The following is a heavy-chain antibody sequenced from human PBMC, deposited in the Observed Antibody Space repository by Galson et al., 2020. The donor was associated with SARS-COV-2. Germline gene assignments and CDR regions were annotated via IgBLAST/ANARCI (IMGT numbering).Heavy chain of an antibody. CDR1: GFTFSTYW. V-gene: IGHV3-74*01. J-gene: IGHJ4*02. CDR3: TATTAY. D-gene: IGHD1-26*01. CDR2: INSDGNST. Sequence: GESLKISCTASGFTFSTYWMHWVRQAPGKGLMWVSRINSDGNSTNYADSVKGRFTISRDNAKNTLYLQMNSLRVEDTAVYYCTATTAYWGQGTLVTVSS.